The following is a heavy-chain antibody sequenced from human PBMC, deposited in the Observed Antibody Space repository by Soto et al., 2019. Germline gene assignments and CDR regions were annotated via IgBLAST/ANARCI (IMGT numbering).Heavy chain of an antibody. V-gene: IGHV5-51*01. J-gene: IGHJ6*03. CDR2: IYPDDSDT. Sequence: GESLKISCKGSGYSFTSYWIGWVRQMPGKGLEWMGIIYPDDSDTRYSPSFQGQVTISADKSISTAYLQWSSLKASDTAMYYCARLPNHSYGRYYYYYYMEVWGKGTTVTVSS. D-gene: IGHD5-18*01. CDR1: GYSFTSYW. CDR3: ARLPNHSYGRYYYYYYMEV.